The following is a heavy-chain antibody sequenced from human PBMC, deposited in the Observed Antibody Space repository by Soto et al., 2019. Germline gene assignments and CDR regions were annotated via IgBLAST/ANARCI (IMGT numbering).Heavy chain of an antibody. V-gene: IGHV4-39*01. J-gene: IGHJ5*02. CDR2: IFYAGNT. Sequence: QLQLQESGPGLVKPSETLSLTCNVSGGSISSSRSYWAWFRQPPGKELEWIANIFYAGNTYYNPSLKSRVTVSVDTSKNQFSLKLDSVTAADTAVYYCARQAAAPGIDLWFDPWGQGTLVTASS. CDR1: GGSISSSRSY. CDR3: ARQAAAPGIDLWFDP. D-gene: IGHD6-13*01.